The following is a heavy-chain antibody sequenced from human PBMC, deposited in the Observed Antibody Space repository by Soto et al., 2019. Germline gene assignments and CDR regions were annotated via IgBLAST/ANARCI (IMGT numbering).Heavy chain of an antibody. V-gene: IGHV3-23*01. J-gene: IGHJ6*02. CDR2: ISGSGGDT. CDR3: AKHHQRRGRFLEWFSSTDFGHGMDV. Sequence: EVQLLESGGDLVQPGGSLRLSCAASGFTFGTYAMTWVRQAPGKGLEWVSTISGSGGDTYHADSVKGRFTISRDNSKNTLFLQVNSLRVEDTAVYYCAKHHQRRGRFLEWFSSTDFGHGMDVWGQGTTVTVSS. CDR1: GFTFGTYA. D-gene: IGHD3-3*01.